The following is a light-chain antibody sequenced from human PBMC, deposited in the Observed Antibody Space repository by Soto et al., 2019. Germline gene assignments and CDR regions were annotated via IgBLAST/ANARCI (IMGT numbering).Light chain of an antibody. V-gene: IGKV1-5*03. CDR2: KAT. J-gene: IGKJ2*01. Sequence: DIPMTQSPSTLSASVGDGVTITCRASQSIGSGLAWYQQKPGKAPKLLIYKATNLQRGVPSRFSGSGSGTDFSLTISSLQPVDSATYFCQQYNDFQYTFGPGTKLEI. CDR3: QQYNDFQYT. CDR1: QSIGSG.